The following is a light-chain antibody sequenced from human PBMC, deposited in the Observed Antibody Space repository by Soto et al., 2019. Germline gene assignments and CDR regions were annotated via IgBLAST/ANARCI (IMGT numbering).Light chain of an antibody. J-gene: IGKJ3*01. V-gene: IGKV3-11*01. CDR3: QQRSNWPALFT. Sequence: EIVLTQSPATLSLSPGERATLSCRASQSVSSYLAWYQQKPGQAPRLLIYDASNRATGIPARFSGSGSGTDFTLTISSLEPEDFAVYYCQQRSNWPALFTFGPGTKVASK. CDR1: QSVSSY. CDR2: DAS.